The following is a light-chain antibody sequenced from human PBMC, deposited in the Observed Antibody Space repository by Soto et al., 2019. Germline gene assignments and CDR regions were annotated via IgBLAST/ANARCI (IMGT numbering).Light chain of an antibody. CDR2: DVS. Sequence: QSALTQPASVSGSPGQSITISCTGTSSDAGGYNYVSWYQQHPGKAPKLMIYDVSNRPSGVSNRFSGSKSGNTASLTISGLQADDEADYYCSSYTSSSTLFGGGTKLTVL. CDR3: SSYTSSSTL. CDR1: SSDAGGYNY. J-gene: IGLJ2*01. V-gene: IGLV2-14*01.